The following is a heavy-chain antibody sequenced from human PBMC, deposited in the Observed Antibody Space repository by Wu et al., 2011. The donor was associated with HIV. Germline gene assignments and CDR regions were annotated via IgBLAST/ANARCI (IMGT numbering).Heavy chain of an antibody. CDR2: IVPFSETP. J-gene: IGHJ6*02. D-gene: IGHD3-10*01. CDR3: ARDRPPDGGYGHSYYFYGMDV. V-gene: IGHV1-69*05. Sequence: QVHLVQSGAEVKKPGSSVNVSCKASGGTFGNYAVSWVRQAPGQGLEWVGGIVPFSETPNYAEKFQGRVTITTDESTTAVYMELSSLRSEDTAVYYCARDRPPDGGYGHSYYFYGMDVWGQGTTVTVSS. CDR1: GGTFGNYA.